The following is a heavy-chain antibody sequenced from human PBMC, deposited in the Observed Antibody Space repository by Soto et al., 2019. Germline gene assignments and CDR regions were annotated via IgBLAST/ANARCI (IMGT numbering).Heavy chain of an antibody. CDR2: ISGNGGAI. V-gene: IGHV3-48*01. J-gene: IGHJ4*02. D-gene: IGHD2-15*01. CDR1: GFTFSGYV. Sequence: PGGSLRLSCSASGFTFSGYVINWIRQAPGKGLEWVSFISGNGGAIYYPDSVKGRFTISRDNAKNSLYLQMNSLRAEDTAVYYCARDKGRSPLDYWGQGTLVTVSS. CDR3: ARDKGRSPLDY.